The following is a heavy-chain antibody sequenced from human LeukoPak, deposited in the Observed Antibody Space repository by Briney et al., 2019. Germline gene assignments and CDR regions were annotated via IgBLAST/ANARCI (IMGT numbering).Heavy chain of an antibody. CDR1: GFTFSSYW. V-gene: IGHV3-7*01. J-gene: IGHJ4*02. CDR3: ASFSPVGALRPF. D-gene: IGHD1-26*01. Sequence: GGSLRLSCAASGFTFSSYWLSWVRQAPGKGLEWVANIKQDGSEKYYVDSVKGRFTISRDNAENSLYLQMNSLRAEDTAVYYCASFSPVGALRPFWGQGTLVTVSS. CDR2: IKQDGSEK.